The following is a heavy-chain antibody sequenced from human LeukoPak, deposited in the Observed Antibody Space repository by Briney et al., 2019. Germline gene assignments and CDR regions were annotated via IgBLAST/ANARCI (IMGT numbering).Heavy chain of an antibody. CDR2: IYHSGST. CDR1: GGFISSGDYY. CDR3: ARVAVVAARPGSVDY. D-gene: IGHD6-6*01. Sequence: SETLSLTCIVSGGFISSGDYYWNWIRQPPGKGLEWIGYIYHSGSTYYNPSLKSRLTISVDTSKNQFSLRLSSVTAADTAVYYCARVAVVAARPGSVDYWGKGTLVTVSS. V-gene: IGHV4-30-4*08. J-gene: IGHJ4*02.